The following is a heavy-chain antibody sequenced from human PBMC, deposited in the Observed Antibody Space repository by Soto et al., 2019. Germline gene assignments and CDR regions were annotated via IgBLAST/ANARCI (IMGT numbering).Heavy chain of an antibody. CDR2: VFHTGTT. CDR3: ATIERIAWGFDQ. J-gene: IGHJ4*02. Sequence: QVQLQESGPGLVKPSQTLSLTCTVSGGSINNAAYYWSWVRRHPGEGLEWIGYVFHTGTTYYNASFKSRVTISVDTSNNQFSLKLNSVTGADTAIYYCATIERIAWGFDQWGQGTLVTVSS. V-gene: IGHV4-31*03. D-gene: IGHD1-26*01. CDR1: GGSINNAAYY.